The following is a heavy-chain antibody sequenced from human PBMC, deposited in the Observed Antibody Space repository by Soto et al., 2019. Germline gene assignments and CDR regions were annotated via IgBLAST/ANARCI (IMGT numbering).Heavy chain of an antibody. CDR2: IIPIFGTA. V-gene: IGHV1-69*13. CDR3: ARDLCSSTSCHPPLIDY. Sequence: GASVKVSCKASGGTFSSYAISWVRQAPGQGLEWMGGIIPIFGTANYAQKFQGRVTITADESTSTAYMELSSLRSEDTAVYYCARDLCSSTSCHPPLIDYWGQGTLVTVSS. CDR1: GGTFSSYA. J-gene: IGHJ4*02. D-gene: IGHD2-2*01.